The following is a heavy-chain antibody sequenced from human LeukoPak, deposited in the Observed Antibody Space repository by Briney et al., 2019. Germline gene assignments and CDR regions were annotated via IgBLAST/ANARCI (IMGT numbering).Heavy chain of an antibody. J-gene: IGHJ6*03. D-gene: IGHD3-10*01. Sequence: PSETLSLTCAVYGGSFSGYYWTWIRQPPGKGLEWIGEINHNEGSRYNPSLESRVTISVDTSKNQFSLKLSSVTAADTAVYYCARTPNPIHYYGSGSSQYYYYMDVWGKGTTVTVSS. V-gene: IGHV4-34*01. CDR1: GGSFSGYY. CDR2: INHNEGS. CDR3: ARTPNPIHYYGSGSSQYYYYMDV.